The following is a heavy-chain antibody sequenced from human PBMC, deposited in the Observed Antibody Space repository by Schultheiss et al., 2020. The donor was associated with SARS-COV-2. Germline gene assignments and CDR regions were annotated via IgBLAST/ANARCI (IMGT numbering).Heavy chain of an antibody. V-gene: IGHV1-18*01. Sequence: ASVKVSCKASGYTFTSYGVTWVRQAPGQGLEWMGWISAYNGKTNYAQKLQGRVTMTTDTSTSTAYMELRSLSSDDTAVYYCASRNPQWGVISAFDIWGQGTMVTVSS. D-gene: IGHD3-10*01. CDR2: ISAYNGKT. J-gene: IGHJ3*02. CDR1: GYTFTSYG. CDR3: ASRNPQWGVISAFDI.